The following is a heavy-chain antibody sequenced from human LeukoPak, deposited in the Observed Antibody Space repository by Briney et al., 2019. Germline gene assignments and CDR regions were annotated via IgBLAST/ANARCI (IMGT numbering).Heavy chain of an antibody. V-gene: IGHV4-59*01. CDR2: IYYSGSP. Sequence: PSETLSLTCTVSGGSISNYWSWIRQPPGQGLEWIGYIYYSGSPNYNPSLKSRVTISVDTSKNHFSLKSNSLTAADTAVYYCARGMPHDLWGQGTLVTVSS. D-gene: IGHD2-2*01. J-gene: IGHJ5*02. CDR3: ARGMPHDL. CDR1: GGSISNY.